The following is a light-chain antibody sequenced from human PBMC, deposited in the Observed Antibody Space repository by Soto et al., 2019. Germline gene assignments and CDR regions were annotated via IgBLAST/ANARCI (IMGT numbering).Light chain of an antibody. J-gene: IGKJ1*01. Sequence: EIVLTQSPGTLSLSPGERATLSCRASQSVRGNHFAWYQQKPGQAPRLLIYAASARTTGIPDRFSGSGSGXDXTXTXSRLEPEDFAVYYCQQYGSLPATFGQGTKVEIK. CDR2: AAS. V-gene: IGKV3-20*01. CDR1: QSVRGNH. CDR3: QQYGSLPAT.